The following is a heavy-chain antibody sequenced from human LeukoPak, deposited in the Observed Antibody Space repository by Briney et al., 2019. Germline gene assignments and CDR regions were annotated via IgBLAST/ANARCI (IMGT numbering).Heavy chain of an antibody. CDR1: GFTFSSYW. J-gene: IGHJ4*02. Sequence: PGGSLRLSCAASGFTFSSYWMSWVRQAPGKGLEWVANIKQDGSEKYYVNSVKGRFTISRDNAKNSLYLQMNSLRAEDTAVYYCARVYSYGYFDYWGQGTLVTVSS. V-gene: IGHV3-7*01. CDR3: ARVYSYGYFDY. D-gene: IGHD5-18*01. CDR2: IKQDGSEK.